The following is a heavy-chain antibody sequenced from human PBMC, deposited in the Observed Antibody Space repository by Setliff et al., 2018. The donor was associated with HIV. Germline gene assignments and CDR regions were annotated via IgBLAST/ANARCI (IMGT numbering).Heavy chain of an antibody. D-gene: IGHD5-12*01. V-gene: IGHV3-23*01. CDR1: GFTFGTYA. CDR2: ISDIGDST. Sequence: GGSLRLSCAASGFTFGTYAMSWVRQAPGNGLEWVSSISDIGDSTYYADSVKDRFTISRDNSKNMLYLQMNSLRAEDTAVYYCAKDSGYSGYLGQDAFDIWGQGTMVT. J-gene: IGHJ3*02. CDR3: AKDSGYSGYLGQDAFDI.